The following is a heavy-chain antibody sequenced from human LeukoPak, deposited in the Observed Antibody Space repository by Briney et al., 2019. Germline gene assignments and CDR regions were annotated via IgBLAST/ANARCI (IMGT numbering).Heavy chain of an antibody. Sequence: GASVKVSCKASGGTFSSYAISWVRQAPGQGLEWMGWISAYNGNTNYAQKLQGRVTMTTDTSTSTAYMELRSLRSDDTAVYYCANQGGDFWSGYYPFDYWGQGTLVTVSS. J-gene: IGHJ4*02. CDR1: GGTFSSYA. V-gene: IGHV1-18*01. D-gene: IGHD3-3*01. CDR2: ISAYNGNT. CDR3: ANQGGDFWSGYYPFDY.